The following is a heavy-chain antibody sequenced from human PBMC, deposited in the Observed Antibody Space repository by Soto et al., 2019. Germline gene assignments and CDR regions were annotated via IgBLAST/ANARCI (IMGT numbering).Heavy chain of an antibody. CDR1: GDSISTVDYF. J-gene: IGHJ5*01. V-gene: IGHV4-30-4*01. CDR2: IYKSATT. CDR3: ARGRYCLTGSCFPNWFDS. D-gene: IGHD2-15*01. Sequence: SETLSLTCSVSGDSISTVDYFWAWIRQPPGQTLEYIGYIYKSATTYYNPSFESRVAISLDTSKSQFSLTVTSVTAGDTAVYFCARGRYCLTGSCFPNWFDSWGRGTLVTVSS.